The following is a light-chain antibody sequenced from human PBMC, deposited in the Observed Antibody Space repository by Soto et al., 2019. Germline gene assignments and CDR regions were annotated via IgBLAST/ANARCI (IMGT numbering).Light chain of an antibody. J-gene: IGKJ1*01. CDR1: QSVLYSSNNKDY. CDR3: QQYYSSPRT. V-gene: IGKV4-1*01. CDR2: WAS. Sequence: DIVMTQSPDSLAVSLGERATINCRSSQSVLYSSNNKDYLAWYQQKPGQPPKLLIYWASTRESGVPDRFSGSGSGTDFTLTISSLRAADVAVYYCQQYYSSPRTFGQGTKVEIK.